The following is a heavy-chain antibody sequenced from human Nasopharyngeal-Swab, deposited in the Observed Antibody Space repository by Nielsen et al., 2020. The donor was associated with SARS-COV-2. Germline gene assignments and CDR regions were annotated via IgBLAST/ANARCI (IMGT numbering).Heavy chain of an antibody. Sequence: GESLKISCAASGFTFSSYGMHWVRQAPGKGLEWVAVIWYDGSNKYYADSVKGRFTISGDNSKNTLYLQMNSLRAEDTAVYYCAREAAPFLGMDVWGQGTTVTVSS. CDR3: AREAAPFLGMDV. CDR2: IWYDGSNK. D-gene: IGHD6-25*01. J-gene: IGHJ6*02. V-gene: IGHV3-33*01. CDR1: GFTFSSYG.